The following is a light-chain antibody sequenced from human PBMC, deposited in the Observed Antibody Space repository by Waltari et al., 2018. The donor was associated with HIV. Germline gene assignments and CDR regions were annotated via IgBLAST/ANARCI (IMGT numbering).Light chain of an antibody. CDR1: SSDVGGYNY. CDR3: CSYAGSYTRV. V-gene: IGLV2-11*01. J-gene: IGLJ3*02. Sequence: QSALPQPRSVSGSPGQSVTISCTGTSSDVGGYNYASWYQQHPGKAPKLMIYDVSKRPSGVPDRFSGSKSGNTASLTISGLQAEDEADYYCCSYAGSYTRVFGGGTKLTVL. CDR2: DVS.